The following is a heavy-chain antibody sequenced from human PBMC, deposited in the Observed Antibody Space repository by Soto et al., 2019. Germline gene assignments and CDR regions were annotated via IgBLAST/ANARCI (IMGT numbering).Heavy chain of an antibody. CDR3: ARDQIRFLEWGSVKIYGMDV. CDR1: GGSISSSSYY. J-gene: IGHJ6*02. V-gene: IGHV4-39*02. CDR2: IYYSGST. Sequence: PSETLSLTCTVSGGSISSSSYYWGWIRQPPGKGLEWIGSIYYSGSTYYNPSLKSRVTISVDTSKNQFSLKLSSVTAADTAVYYCARDQIRFLEWGSVKIYGMDVRGQGTTVTVSS. D-gene: IGHD3-3*01.